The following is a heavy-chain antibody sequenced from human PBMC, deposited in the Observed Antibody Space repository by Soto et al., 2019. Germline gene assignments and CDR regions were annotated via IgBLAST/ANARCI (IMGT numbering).Heavy chain of an antibody. Sequence: ASVKVSCKASGYTFTSSAIHWVRQAPGQGLEWMGWINAGKGNIKHSQKFQHRVTITRDTSASTAYMELSSLRLEDTAVYYCARDGAVAGHSNFDYWGQGTLVTVSS. V-gene: IGHV1-3*01. D-gene: IGHD6-19*01. CDR1: GYTFTSSA. J-gene: IGHJ4*02. CDR2: INAGKGNI. CDR3: ARDGAVAGHSNFDY.